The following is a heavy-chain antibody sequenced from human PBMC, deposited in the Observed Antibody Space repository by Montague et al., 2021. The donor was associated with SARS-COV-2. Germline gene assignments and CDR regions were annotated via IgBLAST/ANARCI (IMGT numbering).Heavy chain of an antibody. J-gene: IGHJ4*02. CDR2: MYYSGST. D-gene: IGHD2/OR15-2a*01. Sequence: SETLSLTCTVSGGSLSSYHHYWGWIRQPPGNGLEWIGAMYYSGSTWLNPSLKSRVTISVDTSKIQLSLNLRSVTAADTAVYFCGRVILSDTSKPFDCWGPGTLVTVSS. CDR3: GRVILSDTSKPFDC. CDR1: GGSLSSYHHY. V-gene: IGHV4-39*07.